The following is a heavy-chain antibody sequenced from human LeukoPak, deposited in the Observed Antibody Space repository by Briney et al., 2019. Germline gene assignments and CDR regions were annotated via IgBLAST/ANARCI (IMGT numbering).Heavy chain of an antibody. V-gene: IGHV1-46*01. CDR2: INPSGGST. J-gene: IGHJ4*02. D-gene: IGHD5-24*01. CDR3: ARAFGVPDGYNLFEDY. Sequence: ASVKVSCKASGDTFTTYAIIWVRQAPGQGLEWMGIINPSGGSTSYAQKFQGRVTMTRDMSTSTVYMELSSLRSEDTAVYYCARAFGVPDGYNLFEDYWGQGTLVTVSS. CDR1: GDTFTTYA.